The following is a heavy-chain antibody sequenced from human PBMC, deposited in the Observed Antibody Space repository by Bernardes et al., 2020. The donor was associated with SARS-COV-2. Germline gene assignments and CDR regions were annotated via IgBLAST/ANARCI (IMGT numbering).Heavy chain of an antibody. CDR3: ARVPTPDLPGAGTFDY. CDR2: INQSGST. Sequence: ETLSLTCAVYGESFSGYYWSWIRQLSGKGLEWIGQINQSGSTNYNPSLKSRVTISVDKSKNQFSLKLSSLTAADTAVYYCARVPTPDLPGAGTFDYWGQGTQVTVSS. CDR1: GESFSGYY. D-gene: IGHD6-19*01. J-gene: IGHJ4*01. V-gene: IGHV4-34*01.